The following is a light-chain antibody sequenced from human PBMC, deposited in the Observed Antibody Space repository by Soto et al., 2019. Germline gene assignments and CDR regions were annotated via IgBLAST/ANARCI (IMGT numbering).Light chain of an antibody. CDR3: QQYNSYWT. CDR2: DAS. Sequence: DIQITQSPSTLSASVGDRVTITCRASQSISSWLAWYQQKPGKAPKLLIYDASSSESGVPSRLSGSGSGTEFTLTIRSLQPDDFATYYCQQYNSYWTFGQGTKVDIK. V-gene: IGKV1-5*01. J-gene: IGKJ1*01. CDR1: QSISSW.